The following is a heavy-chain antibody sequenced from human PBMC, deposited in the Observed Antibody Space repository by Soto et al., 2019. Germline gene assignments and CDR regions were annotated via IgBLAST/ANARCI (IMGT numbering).Heavy chain of an antibody. CDR2: IIPIFGTP. Sequence: QVQLVQSGAEVKKPGSSVKVSCKASGGRFTSYAFSWVRQAPGQGLEWVGGIIPIFGTPKYAQKFQGRVTISADRSTSTAYLDLTGLTSEDTAVYFCARDPRPQFSNWDSDVGFDTWGQGTMVIVSS. J-gene: IGHJ5*02. CDR1: GGRFTSYA. D-gene: IGHD1-1*01. CDR3: ARDPRPQFSNWDSDVGFDT. V-gene: IGHV1-69*06.